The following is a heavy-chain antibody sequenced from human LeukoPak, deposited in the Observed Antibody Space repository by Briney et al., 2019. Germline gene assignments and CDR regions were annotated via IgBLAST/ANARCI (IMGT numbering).Heavy chain of an antibody. Sequence: SETLSLTCGVSGASISGGTYYWGWGRQPPGTGLEWIGSIYYTGSTYDNPSLKSRVTISVDTSKNQFSLKLSSVTAADTAVYYCARRGGSGRAFDYWGQGTLVTVSS. J-gene: IGHJ4*02. D-gene: IGHD1-26*01. V-gene: IGHV4-39*01. CDR3: ARRGGSGRAFDY. CDR1: GASISGGTYY. CDR2: IYYTGST.